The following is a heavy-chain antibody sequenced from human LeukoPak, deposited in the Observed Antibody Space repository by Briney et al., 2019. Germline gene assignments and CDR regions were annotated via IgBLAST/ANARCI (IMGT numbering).Heavy chain of an antibody. CDR1: DGSITTDDYF. V-gene: IGHV4-30-2*01. Sequence: SETLSLTCTVSDGSITTDDYFWSWIRQPPGKGLEWIGYISHRGRAYSNPSLESRLTMSVDRSQNQFFLKLSSVTAADTAVYYCARVNQEDYYDSSGYYSPFDFWGQGTLVTVSS. D-gene: IGHD3-22*01. J-gene: IGHJ4*02. CDR2: ISHRGRA. CDR3: ARVNQEDYYDSSGYYSPFDF.